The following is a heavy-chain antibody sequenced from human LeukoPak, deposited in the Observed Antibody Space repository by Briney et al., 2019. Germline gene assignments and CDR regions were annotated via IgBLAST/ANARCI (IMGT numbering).Heavy chain of an antibody. V-gene: IGHV3-23*01. CDR2: ISGSGGST. CDR1: GFTFNNYA. CDR3: ASGSGWRQLY. J-gene: IGHJ4*02. Sequence: PGGSLRLSCAASGFTFNNYAMNWVRQAPGKGLEWVSAISGSGGSTYYADSVKGRFIISRGNAKNSLYLQMNSLKAEDTAVYYCASGSGWRQLYWGQGTLVTVSP. D-gene: IGHD5-24*01.